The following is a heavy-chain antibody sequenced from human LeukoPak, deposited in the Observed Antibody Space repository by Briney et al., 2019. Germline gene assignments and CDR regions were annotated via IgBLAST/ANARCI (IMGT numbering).Heavy chain of an antibody. Sequence: GGSLRLSCVASGFTFSSFGMSWVRQAPGRGLEWVSIISGSGGITYYADSVKGRFTISRDNSKNTLYLQMNSLRAEDTAVYYCAKKYSSSGYYFDSWGQGTPVTVSS. D-gene: IGHD6-13*01. CDR2: ISGSGGIT. CDR1: GFTFSSFG. J-gene: IGHJ4*02. V-gene: IGHV3-23*01. CDR3: AKKYSSSGYYFDS.